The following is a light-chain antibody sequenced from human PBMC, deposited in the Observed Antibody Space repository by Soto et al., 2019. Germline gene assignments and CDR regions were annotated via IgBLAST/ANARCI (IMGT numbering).Light chain of an antibody. Sequence: DIQMTQSPSSLSASVGDRVTITCQASQDISNYLNWYQQKPGKAPKLLIYDASKLETGVPSRFSGSGSVTDFTSTISSLQPEAMATYYCEQYDNLPLSFGPGTKVDIK. CDR2: DAS. V-gene: IGKV1-33*01. CDR3: EQYDNLPLS. J-gene: IGKJ3*01. CDR1: QDISNY.